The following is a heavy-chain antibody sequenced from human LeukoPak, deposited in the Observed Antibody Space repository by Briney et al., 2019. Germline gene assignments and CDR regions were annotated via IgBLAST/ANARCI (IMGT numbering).Heavy chain of an antibody. CDR1: GASTGSSTYY. J-gene: IGHJ4*02. D-gene: IGHD3-16*02. Sequence: SETLSLTCTVSGASTGSSTYYWGWTRRPPGKGLGWIGTIYYTGMTYYNPSLKSRVNIAEDRSKNQFSLKLTSLTAADTAVYYCASHYVWGTQRYIDYWGQGILVTVSS. V-gene: IGHV4-39*01. CDR2: IYYTGMT. CDR3: ASHYVWGTQRYIDY.